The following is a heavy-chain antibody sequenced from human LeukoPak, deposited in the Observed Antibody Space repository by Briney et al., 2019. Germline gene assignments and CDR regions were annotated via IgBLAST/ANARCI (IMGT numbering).Heavy chain of an antibody. CDR2: IIPIFGTA. J-gene: IGHJ4*02. CDR3: ACGAIKSSIVGATKY. V-gene: IGHV1-69*05. CDR1: VCTFSSYA. Sequence: SVKVSCKASVCTFSSYAISWVRQAPGQGLEWMGGIIPIFGTANYAQKFQGRVTITTDESTSTAYMELSSLVSEDTAVYYCACGAIKSSIVGATKYWRQGTIVTV. D-gene: IGHD1-26*01.